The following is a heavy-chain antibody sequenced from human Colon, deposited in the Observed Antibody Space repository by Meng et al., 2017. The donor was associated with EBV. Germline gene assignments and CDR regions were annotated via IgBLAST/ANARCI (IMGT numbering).Heavy chain of an antibody. CDR2: VYHTGST. CDR3: ARVWQSLTAFFDS. CDR1: GGSISSSHW. V-gene: IGHV4-4*02. Sequence: QVRLKGSGPGLVKPSGTLSLTCAVSGGSISSSHWWTWVRQPPGKGLEWIGEVYHTGSTKYNPSLKSRLTISVDKSKNQFSLNLTSVTAADTAVYYCARVWQSLTAFFDSWGQGTLVTVSS. J-gene: IGHJ4*02. D-gene: IGHD2-21*01.